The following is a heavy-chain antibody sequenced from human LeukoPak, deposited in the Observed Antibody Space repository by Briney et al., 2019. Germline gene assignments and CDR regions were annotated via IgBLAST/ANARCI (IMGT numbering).Heavy chain of an antibody. J-gene: IGHJ5*02. CDR2: ISWNSGSI. D-gene: IGHD3-22*01. Sequence: GGSLRLSCAASGFTFDDYAMHWVRQAPGKGLEWVSGISWNSGSIGYADSVKGRFTISRDNAKNSLYPQMNSLRAEDTALYYCAKDIAYDSSGYYSSWGQGTLVTVSS. CDR1: GFTFDDYA. CDR3: AKDIAYDSSGYYSS. V-gene: IGHV3-9*01.